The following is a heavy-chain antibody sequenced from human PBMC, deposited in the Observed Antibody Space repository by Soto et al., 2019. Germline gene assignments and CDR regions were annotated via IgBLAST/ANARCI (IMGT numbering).Heavy chain of an antibody. CDR1: GYTFTGYG. CDR2: INAGNGNT. Sequence: ASVKVSCKASGYTFTGYGINWVRQAPGQRLEWMGWINAGNGNTKYSQKFQGRVTITRDTSASTAYMELSSLRSEDTAVYYCARAVAVAADFDYWGQGTLVTVSS. D-gene: IGHD6-19*01. CDR3: ARAVAVAADFDY. V-gene: IGHV1-3*01. J-gene: IGHJ4*02.